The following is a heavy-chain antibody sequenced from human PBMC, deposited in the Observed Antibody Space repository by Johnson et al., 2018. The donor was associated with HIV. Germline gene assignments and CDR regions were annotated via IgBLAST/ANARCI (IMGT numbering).Heavy chain of an antibody. J-gene: IGHJ3*02. CDR2: ISSAGSDK. V-gene: IGHV3-30*18. CDR1: GFTFSSFG. Sequence: VQLVESGGGVVQPGRSLRLSCAVSGFTFSSFGMHWVRQAPGKGLEWMAVISSAGSDKYYADSVKGRFTISRDNSKNTLYLQMNSLRAEDTAVYYCAKDDYYGSGSYYAVSAFDIWGQGTMVTVSS. D-gene: IGHD3-10*01. CDR3: AKDDYYGSGSYYAVSAFDI.